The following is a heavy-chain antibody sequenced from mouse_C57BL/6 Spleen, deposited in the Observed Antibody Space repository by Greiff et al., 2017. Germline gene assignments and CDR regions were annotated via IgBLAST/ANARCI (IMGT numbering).Heavy chain of an antibody. V-gene: IGHV5-9*01. J-gene: IGHJ4*01. CDR1: GFTFSSYT. D-gene: IGHD3-3*01. Sequence: LQQSGGGLVKPGGSLKLSCAASGFTFSSYTMSWVRQTPGKRLEWVATISGGGGNTYYPDSVKGRFTLSRDTATNTLYLQRSSLRSEDTALYYCAGHVGTARYAMDYWGQGTSVTVSS. CDR3: AGHVGTARYAMDY. CDR2: ISGGGGNT.